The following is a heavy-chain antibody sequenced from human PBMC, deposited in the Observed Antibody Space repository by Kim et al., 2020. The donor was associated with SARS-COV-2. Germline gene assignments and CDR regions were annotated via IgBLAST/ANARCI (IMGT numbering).Heavy chain of an antibody. CDR3: ARDGGIRIFGVALFYYYYM. J-gene: IGHJ6*03. CDR2: INAGNGNT. Sequence: ASVKVSCKASGYTLTSYAMHWVRQAPGQRLEWMGWINAGNGNTQYSQKFQGRVTITRDTSESTAYMELSSLRSEDTAVYYCARDGGIRIFGVALFYYYYM. V-gene: IGHV1-3*01. D-gene: IGHD3-3*01. CDR1: GYTLTSYA.